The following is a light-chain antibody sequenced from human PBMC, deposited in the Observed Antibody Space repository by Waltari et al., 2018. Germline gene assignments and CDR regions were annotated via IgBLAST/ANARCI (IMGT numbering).Light chain of an antibody. J-gene: IGKJ1*01. Sequence: TGRTGQGISSWLAGCQQTPGKAPKLLIYQASTLVSGVPARFSGSGSGTEFTLTISSLQPDDSATYYCQQYDHYPWTFGQGTKVELK. CDR2: QAS. CDR1: QGISSW. V-gene: IGKV1-5*03. CDR3: QQYDHYPWT.